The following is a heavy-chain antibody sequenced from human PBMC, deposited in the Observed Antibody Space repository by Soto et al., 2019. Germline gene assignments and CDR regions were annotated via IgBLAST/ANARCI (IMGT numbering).Heavy chain of an antibody. CDR1: GFTFSSYA. J-gene: IGHJ3*02. V-gene: IGHV3-23*01. D-gene: IGHD2-21*02. CDR2: ISGSGGST. CDR3: AKDGAYCGGDCYPQAFDI. Sequence: EVQLLESGGGLVQHGGSLRLSCAASGFTFSSYAMSWVRQAPGKGLEWVSAISGSGGSTYYADSVKGRFTISRDNSKNTLYLQMNSLRAEDTAVYYCAKDGAYCGGDCYPQAFDIWGQGTMVTVSS.